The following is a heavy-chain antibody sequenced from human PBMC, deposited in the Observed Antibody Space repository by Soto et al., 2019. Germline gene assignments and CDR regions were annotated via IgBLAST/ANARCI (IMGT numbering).Heavy chain of an antibody. CDR2: IYTSENT. CDR3: AKESMTVVVSPPDM. Sequence: SETLSLTCTVSGGSISSDYWSWIRQPAGKGLEWSWRIYTSENTHYNPSLRSRVSMSLATSKNQLYLNLSSVTAAYTAVYYCAKESMTVVVSPPDMGGQGTMVTVSS. CDR1: GGSISSDY. J-gene: IGHJ3*02. V-gene: IGHV4-4*07. D-gene: IGHD2-2*01.